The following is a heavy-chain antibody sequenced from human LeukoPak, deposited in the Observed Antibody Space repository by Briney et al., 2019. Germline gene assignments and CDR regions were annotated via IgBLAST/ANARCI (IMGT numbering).Heavy chain of an antibody. CDR1: GYTFTSYD. Sequence: ASVKVSCKASGYTFTSYDINWVRQATGQGLEWMGWMNPNSGNTGYAQEFQGRVTMTRNTSISTAYMELSSLRSEDTAVYYCARRRYCSSTSCLDYWGQGTLVTVSS. CDR2: MNPNSGNT. V-gene: IGHV1-8*01. J-gene: IGHJ4*02. D-gene: IGHD2-2*01. CDR3: ARRRYCSSTSCLDY.